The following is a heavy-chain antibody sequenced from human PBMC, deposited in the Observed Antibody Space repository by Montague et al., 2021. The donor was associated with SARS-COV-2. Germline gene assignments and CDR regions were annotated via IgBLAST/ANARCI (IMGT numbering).Heavy chain of an antibody. CDR3: ARENTVTTFGGPYYIDS. CDR2: IYDSGST. V-gene: IGHV4-59*02. Sequence: SETLSLTCIVSGSSVSSYFWSWIRQPPGKGLEWIGNIYDSGSTNYNPSLKSRVTISVDTSKNQFSLKLSAVTAADTAVYYCARENTVTTFGGPYYIDSWGQGTLVTVSA. D-gene: IGHD4-17*01. CDR1: GSSVSSYF. J-gene: IGHJ4*02.